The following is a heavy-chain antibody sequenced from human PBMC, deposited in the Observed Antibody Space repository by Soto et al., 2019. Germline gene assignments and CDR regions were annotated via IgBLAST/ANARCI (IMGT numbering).Heavy chain of an antibody. CDR2: IIPIFGTA. J-gene: IGHJ6*02. D-gene: IGHD1-26*01. V-gene: IGHV1-69*06. CDR3: ARDRRELRTGLYNALDV. CDR1: GGTFSSYA. Sequence: SVKVSCKASGGTFSSYAISWVRQAPGQGLEWMGGIIPIFGTANYAQKFQGRVTITADKSTSTAYMELSSLRSDDTAVYYCARDRRELRTGLYNALDVWGQGTTVTVSS.